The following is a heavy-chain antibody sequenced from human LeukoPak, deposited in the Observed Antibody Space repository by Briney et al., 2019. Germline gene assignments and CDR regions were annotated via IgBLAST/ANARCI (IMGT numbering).Heavy chain of an antibody. V-gene: IGHV1-46*01. D-gene: IGHD2-21*01. J-gene: IGHJ3*02. CDR1: GYTFTSYY. Sequence: GASVKVSCKASGYTFTSYYMHWVRQAPGQGLEWMGIINPSGGSTSYAQKFQGRVTMTRDTSTSTVYMELSSLRSEDTAVYYCARGRFHGYCGGDCYSEAGDAFDIWGQGTMVTVSS. CDR2: INPSGGST. CDR3: ARGRFHGYCGGDCYSEAGDAFDI.